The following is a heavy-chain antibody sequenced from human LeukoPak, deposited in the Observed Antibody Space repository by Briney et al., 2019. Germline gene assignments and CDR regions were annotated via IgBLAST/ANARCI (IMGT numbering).Heavy chain of an antibody. CDR3: ATSSVRY. V-gene: IGHV5-51*01. Sequence: GESLKISCRVSGYTFSDYWIGWVRQEPGKGLDWMGIIYPYNSETRYNPSFQGQVTISVGMSISTTYLQWDSLKAPDTAIYYCATSSVRYWGQGTLVTVSS. CDR1: GYTFSDYW. CDR2: IYPYNSET. J-gene: IGHJ4*02. D-gene: IGHD3-9*01.